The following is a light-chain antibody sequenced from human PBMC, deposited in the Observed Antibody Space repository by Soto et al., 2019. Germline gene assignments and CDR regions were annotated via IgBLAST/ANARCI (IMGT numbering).Light chain of an antibody. CDR2: KTS. Sequence: DVPMTQSPSTLSASVGDRVTITCRASQSFSTWLAWYQQKPGKAPKLLIYKTSNLESGVPSRFSGSGSGTEFTLTISSLQPEDFATYHCQQYNSYPYTFGQGTKLEIK. CDR3: QQYNSYPYT. CDR1: QSFSTW. V-gene: IGKV1-5*03. J-gene: IGKJ2*01.